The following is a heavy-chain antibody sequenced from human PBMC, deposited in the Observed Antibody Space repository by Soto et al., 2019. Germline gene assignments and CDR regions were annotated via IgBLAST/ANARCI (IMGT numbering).Heavy chain of an antibody. CDR3: VRELGLAY. CDR1: GFTLSNYW. D-gene: IGHD7-27*01. CDR2: INKDGSQK. J-gene: IGHJ4*02. V-gene: IGHV3-7*03. Sequence: GGSLRLSCAASGFTLSNYWMTWVRQAPGKGLEWVANINKDGSQKNYVDSVKGRFAIARDNGQNSLSLQINSLRVEDTAVYYCVRELGLAYWGQGALVTVSS.